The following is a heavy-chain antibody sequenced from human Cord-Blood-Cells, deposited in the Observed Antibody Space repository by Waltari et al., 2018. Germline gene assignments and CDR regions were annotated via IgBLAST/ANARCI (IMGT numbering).Heavy chain of an antibody. J-gene: IGHJ4*02. CDR3: ARGTYFDY. CDR2: ISYDGSNK. Sequence: QVQLVESGGGVVQPGRSLRLSCAASGFTFSSYAMHWVRQAPGKGLEGVAVISYDGSNKYYADSVKGRFTISRDNSKNTLYLQMNSLRAEDTAVYYCARGTYFDYWGQGTLVTVSS. CDR1: GFTFSSYA. V-gene: IGHV3-30-3*01. D-gene: IGHD1-1*01.